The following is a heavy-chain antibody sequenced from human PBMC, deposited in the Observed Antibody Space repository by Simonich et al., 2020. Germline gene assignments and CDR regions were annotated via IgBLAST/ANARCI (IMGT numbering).Heavy chain of an antibody. D-gene: IGHD6-13*01. J-gene: IGHJ3*02. CDR1: GGSISSSSYY. Sequence: QLQLQESGPGLVKPSETLSLTCTVSGGSISSSSYYWGWIRPPPGKGLAWIGSIYYRGSTYYNPSLKRLVTISVDTAKNQFSLKLSSVTAADTAVYYCARHAGFAFDIWGQGTMVTVSS. CDR2: IYYRGST. V-gene: IGHV4-39*01. CDR3: ARHAGFAFDI.